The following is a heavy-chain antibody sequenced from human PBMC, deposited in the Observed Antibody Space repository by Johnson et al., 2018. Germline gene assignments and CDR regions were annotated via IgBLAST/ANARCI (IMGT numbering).Heavy chain of an antibody. CDR1: GFTFSSNG. D-gene: IGHD5-18*01. V-gene: IGHV3-33*01. Sequence: QVQLVESGGGVVQPGRSXRLSCAASGFTFSSNGMHWVRQAPGKGLEWVAVIWYDGSNKYYADSVKGRFTISRDNSKNTLYLQMNSLRAEDTAVYYCARARSWGIQLYYYYYGMDVWGQGTTVTVSS. CDR3: ARARSWGIQLYYYYYGMDV. J-gene: IGHJ6*02. CDR2: IWYDGSNK.